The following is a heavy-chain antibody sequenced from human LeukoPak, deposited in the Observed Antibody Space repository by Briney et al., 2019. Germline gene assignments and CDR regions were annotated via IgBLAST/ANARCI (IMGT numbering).Heavy chain of an antibody. CDR1: GFTLNKYW. D-gene: IGHD6-19*01. CDR2: IKHDGSEK. Sequence: PGGSLRLSCTASGFTLNKYWMTWVSQAPGKGLEWVANIKHDGSEKYFLDSVKGRFDISRDNAKNSLYLQLNSLRADDTAVYYCARDGALAGYGDAFDIWGQGTLVTVSS. V-gene: IGHV3-7*03. CDR3: ARDGALAGYGDAFDI. J-gene: IGHJ3*02.